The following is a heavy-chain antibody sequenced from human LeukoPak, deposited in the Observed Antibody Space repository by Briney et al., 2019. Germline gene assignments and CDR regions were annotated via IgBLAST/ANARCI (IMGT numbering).Heavy chain of an antibody. CDR2: INPSGGST. J-gene: IGHJ5*02. Sequence: ASVKVSCKASGYTFTSYYMHWVRQAPGQGLEWMGIINPSGGSTNYAQRFQGRVTMTRDTSISTAYMELSRLRSDDTAVYYCARDSLYDFWSGSYIHWFDPWGQGTLVTVSS. CDR1: GYTFTSYY. V-gene: IGHV1-2*02. CDR3: ARDSLYDFWSGSYIHWFDP. D-gene: IGHD3-3*01.